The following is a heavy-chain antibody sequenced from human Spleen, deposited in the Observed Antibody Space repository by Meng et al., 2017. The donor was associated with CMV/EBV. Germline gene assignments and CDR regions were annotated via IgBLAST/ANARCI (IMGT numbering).Heavy chain of an antibody. J-gene: IGHJ4*02. CDR3: TTQFNWNYGDY. D-gene: IGHD1-7*01. Sequence: GESLKISCAASGFTFSNYAMHWVRQAPGKGLEWVALISYDGSNKYYADSVKGRFTISRDHSKNTLYLQMNSLKTEDTAVYYCTTQFNWNYGDYWGQGTLVTVSS. V-gene: IGHV3-30-3*01. CDR2: ISYDGSNK. CDR1: GFTFSNYA.